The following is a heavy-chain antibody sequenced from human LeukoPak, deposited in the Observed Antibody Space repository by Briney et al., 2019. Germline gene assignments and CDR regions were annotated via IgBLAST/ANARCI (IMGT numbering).Heavy chain of an antibody. CDR3: ARDSAGVSSFDY. CDR2: IYSGGST. J-gene: IGHJ4*02. CDR1: GFTVSSNY. Sequence: GGSLRLSCAASGFTVSSNYMSWVRQAPGKGLEWVSVIYSGGSTYYADSVEGRFTISRDNSKNTLYLQMNSLRAEDTAVYYCARDSAGVSSFDYWGQGTLVTVSS. V-gene: IGHV3-66*01. D-gene: IGHD3-10*01.